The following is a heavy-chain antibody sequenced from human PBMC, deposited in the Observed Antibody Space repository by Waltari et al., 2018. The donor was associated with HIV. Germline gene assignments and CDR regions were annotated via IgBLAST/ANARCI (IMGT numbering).Heavy chain of an antibody. CDR1: GGSFSGSY. V-gene: IGHV4-34*01. Sequence: QVRLQQWGAGLLKPSETLSLTCAVDGGSFSGSYWTWIRQTPGKGLEWIGEINHSRSTNYNPSLKSRVTISVDTSKNQFSLKLSSVTAADTAVYYCARGMDSSGWYGYWGQGTLVTVSS. CDR2: INHSRST. CDR3: ARGMDSSGWYGY. D-gene: IGHD6-19*01. J-gene: IGHJ4*02.